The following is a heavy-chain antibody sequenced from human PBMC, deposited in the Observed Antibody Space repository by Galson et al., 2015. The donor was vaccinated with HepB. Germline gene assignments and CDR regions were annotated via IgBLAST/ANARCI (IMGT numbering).Heavy chain of an antibody. D-gene: IGHD3-16*01. J-gene: IGHJ4*02. CDR1: GGSISSSSYY. CDR3: ARLFGPSSGYLPVTYGDRGIDY. Sequence: SETLSLTCTVSGGSISSSSYYWGWIRQPPGKGLEWIGSIYYSGSTYYNPSLKSRVTISVDTSRNQFSLKLSSVTAADTAVYYCARLFGPSSGYLPVTYGDRGIDYWGQGTLVTVSS. V-gene: IGHV4-39*01. CDR2: IYYSGST.